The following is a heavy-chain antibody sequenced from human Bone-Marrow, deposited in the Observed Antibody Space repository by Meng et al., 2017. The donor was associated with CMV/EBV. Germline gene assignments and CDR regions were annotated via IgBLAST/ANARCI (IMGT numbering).Heavy chain of an antibody. J-gene: IGHJ4*02. CDR3: ARGGPDIVVVPAGRGYFDY. Sequence: ASVKVSCKASGYTFSSYDINWVRQATGQGLEWMGWMNPNSGNTGYAQKFQGRVTLTRNTSISTAYMELSDLKTEDTAVYYCARGGPDIVVVPAGRGYFDYWGQGTLVTVSS. CDR2: MNPNSGNT. CDR1: GYTFSSYD. V-gene: IGHV1-8*01. D-gene: IGHD2-2*01.